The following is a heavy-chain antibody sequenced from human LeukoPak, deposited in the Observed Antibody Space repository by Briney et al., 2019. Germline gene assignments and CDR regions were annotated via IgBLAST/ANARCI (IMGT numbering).Heavy chain of an antibody. CDR3: ATTGAPSHYYFYGMDV. D-gene: IGHD4-17*01. Sequence: GGSLRLSCAASGLTFSSSWMHWVRQAPGQGLVWVARINRDGSSTSYADSVKGRFTISRDNAKSSLYLQMNSLRAEDTAVYYCATTGAPSHYYFYGMDVWGQGTTVTVSS. V-gene: IGHV3-74*01. J-gene: IGHJ6*02. CDR2: INRDGSST. CDR1: GLTFSSSW.